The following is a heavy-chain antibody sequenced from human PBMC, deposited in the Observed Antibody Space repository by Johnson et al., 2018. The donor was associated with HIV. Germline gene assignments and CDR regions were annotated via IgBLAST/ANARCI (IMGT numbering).Heavy chain of an antibody. CDR3: ARGLIAVAGLDAFDI. CDR2: IGPTGDT. D-gene: IGHD6-19*01. CDR1: GFTFRNHD. J-gene: IGHJ3*02. Sequence: VQLVESGGGLVQPGGSLRLSCAASGFTFRNHDIHWVRQATGKGLEWVSAIGPTGDTYYPGSVKGRFTISRENAKNSLYLQMNSLRAGDTAVYYCARGLIAVAGLDAFDIWGQGTMVTVSS. V-gene: IGHV3-13*01.